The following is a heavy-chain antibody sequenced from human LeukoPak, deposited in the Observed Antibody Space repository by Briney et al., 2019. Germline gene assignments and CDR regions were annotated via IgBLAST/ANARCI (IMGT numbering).Heavy chain of an antibody. CDR2: IYYSGST. Sequence: SETLSLTCTVSGGSISSGGYYWSWIRQHPGKGLEWIGYIYYSGSTYYNPSLKSRVTISVDTSKNQFSLKLSSVTAADTAVYYCARLFLSSLGYYDSSGYQSSGFDYWGQGTLVTVSS. J-gene: IGHJ4*02. V-gene: IGHV4-31*03. D-gene: IGHD3-22*01. CDR1: GGSISSGGYY. CDR3: ARLFLSSLGYYDSSGYQSSGFDY.